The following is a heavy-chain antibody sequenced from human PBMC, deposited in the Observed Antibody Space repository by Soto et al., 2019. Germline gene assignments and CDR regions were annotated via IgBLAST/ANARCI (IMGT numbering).Heavy chain of an antibody. Sequence: VGSLRLSCAASGFTFSSYAMHWVRQAPGKGLEWVAVIWYDGSNKYYADSVKGRFTISRDNSKNTLYLQMNSLRAEDTAVYYCAKDPNSGWHYYYYYYMDVWGKGTTVTVSS. J-gene: IGHJ6*03. CDR3: AKDPNSGWHYYYYYYMDV. CDR1: GFTFSSYA. V-gene: IGHV3-33*06. CDR2: IWYDGSNK. D-gene: IGHD6-19*01.